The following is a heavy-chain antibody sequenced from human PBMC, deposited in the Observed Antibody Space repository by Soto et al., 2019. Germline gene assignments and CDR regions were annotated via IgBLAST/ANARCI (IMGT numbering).Heavy chain of an antibody. Sequence: PGASVKVSCKASGYTFTRYTMNWVRQAPGQRLEWVGWINPDNGNTKSSQKFQDRVIITRDTSASTAYMDLSSLRSEDTAVYYCARGIATGQLNPWGQGTLVTVSS. V-gene: IGHV1-3*01. D-gene: IGHD2-2*01. CDR3: ARGIATGQLNP. CDR1: GYTFTRYT. CDR2: INPDNGNT. J-gene: IGHJ5*02.